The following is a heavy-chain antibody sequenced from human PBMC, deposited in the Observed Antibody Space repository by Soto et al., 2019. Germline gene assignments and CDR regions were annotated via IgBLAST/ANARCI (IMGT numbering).Heavy chain of an antibody. CDR3: TRDGRGLGRLSLFEY. CDR2: IYSGETT. V-gene: IGHV3-53*01. D-gene: IGHD2-21*02. CDR1: GFNVNSDY. Sequence: GGSLRLSCAVSGFNVNSDYMNWVRQTPGKGLEWVASIYSGETTYYADSVRGRFTISSDKSKNTLYFQLSSLRIEDTAVYYCTRDGRGLGRLSLFEYWGQGVLVTVSS. J-gene: IGHJ4*02.